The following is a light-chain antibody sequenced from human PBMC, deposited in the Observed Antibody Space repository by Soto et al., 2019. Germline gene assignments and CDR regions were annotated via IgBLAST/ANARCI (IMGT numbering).Light chain of an antibody. J-gene: IGLJ1*01. V-gene: IGLV2-14*03. CDR3: RSYTSTMTNV. Sequence: QSVLTQPASVSGSPGQSITISCTGTSSVVGGFNSVSWYQLRPGTAPKLILYDVVDRPSGVSYRFSGSKSGNTASLTISGLQAADEADYFCRSYTSTMTNVFGSGTEVTVL. CDR1: SSVVGGFNS. CDR2: DVV.